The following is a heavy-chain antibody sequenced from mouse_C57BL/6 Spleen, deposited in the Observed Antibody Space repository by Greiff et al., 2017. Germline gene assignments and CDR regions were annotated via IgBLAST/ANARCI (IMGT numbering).Heavy chain of an antibody. D-gene: IGHD1-1*01. CDR3: ARSPLATSGRFDY. Sequence: QVQLQQSGPELVKPGASVKLSCKASGYTFTSYDINWVKQRPGQGLEWIGWIYPRDGSTKYNEKFKGKATLTVDTSSSTAYMELHSLPSEDSAVYCCARSPLATSGRFDYWGQGTTLTVSS. CDR2: IYPRDGST. CDR1: GYTFTSYD. V-gene: IGHV1-85*01. J-gene: IGHJ2*01.